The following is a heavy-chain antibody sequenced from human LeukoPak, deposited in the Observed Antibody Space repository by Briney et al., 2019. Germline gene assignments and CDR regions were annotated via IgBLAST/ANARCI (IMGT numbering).Heavy chain of an antibody. Sequence: GASVKVSCKASGGTFSSYAISWVRQAPGQGLEWMGGIIPIFGTANYAQKFQGRVTITADESTSTAYMELSSLRSEDTAVYYCARDSSRDGYNPLGMDVWGQGTTVTVSS. CDR3: ARDSSRDGYNPLGMDV. D-gene: IGHD5-24*01. CDR1: GGTFSSYA. J-gene: IGHJ6*02. CDR2: IIPIFGTA. V-gene: IGHV1-69*13.